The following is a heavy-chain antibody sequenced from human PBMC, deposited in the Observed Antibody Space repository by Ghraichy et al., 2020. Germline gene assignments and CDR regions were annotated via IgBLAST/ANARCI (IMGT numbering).Heavy chain of an antibody. V-gene: IGHV1-69*13. CDR1: GGTFSSYA. D-gene: IGHD3-22*01. J-gene: IGHJ3*02. Sequence: SVKVSCKASGGTFSSYAISWVRQAPGQGLEWMGGIIPIFGTANYAQKFQGRVTITADESTSTAYMELSSLRSEDTAVYYCARDWEPKYYYDSSGYYDAFDIWGQGTMVTVSS. CDR3: ARDWEPKYYYDSSGYYDAFDI. CDR2: IIPIFGTA.